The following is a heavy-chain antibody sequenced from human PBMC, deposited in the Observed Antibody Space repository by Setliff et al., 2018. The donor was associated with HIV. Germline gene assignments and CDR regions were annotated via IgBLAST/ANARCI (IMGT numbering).Heavy chain of an antibody. J-gene: IGHJ5*02. CDR2: IYHDGGT. CDR3: ARDLPELTGRSFDP. D-gene: IGHD7-27*01. Sequence: TLSLTCTVSGDSISSDAYYWSWIRQHPGKGLEWIGYIYHDGGTYYNPSLKSRLSISIDSSKNQFSLKLGSVTAADTALYYCARDLPELTGRSFDPWGQGIQVTV. V-gene: IGHV4-31*03. CDR1: GDSISSDAYY.